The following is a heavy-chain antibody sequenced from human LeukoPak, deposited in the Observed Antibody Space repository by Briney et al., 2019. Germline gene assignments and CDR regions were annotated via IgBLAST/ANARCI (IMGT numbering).Heavy chain of an antibody. CDR1: GFTFSTYA. Sequence: GGSLRLSCAASGFTFSTYAMNWVRQAPGKGLEWVSTITDIGGRTHYSESVKGRFTVSRDNLKNTVYLQMNSLRLEDTAVYYCAKDYYASGSYPTAWGQGTLVTVSS. CDR3: AKDYYASGSYPTA. D-gene: IGHD3-10*01. V-gene: IGHV3-23*01. CDR2: ITDIGGRT. J-gene: IGHJ5*02.